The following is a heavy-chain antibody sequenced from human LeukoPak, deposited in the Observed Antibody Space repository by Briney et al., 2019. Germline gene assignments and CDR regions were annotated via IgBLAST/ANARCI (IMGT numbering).Heavy chain of an antibody. CDR3: STVGVIEVAATWGGY. Sequence: GGSLRLSCAASGFTFSNAWMSWVRQAPGTGLEWVGRIKSKTAGGTTDYAAPVKGRFTISRDDSKNTLYLQMNSLKTEDTAVYYCSTVGVIEVAATWGGYWGQGTLVTVSS. V-gene: IGHV3-15*01. CDR2: IKSKTAGGTT. CDR1: GFTFSNAW. D-gene: IGHD6-19*01. J-gene: IGHJ4*02.